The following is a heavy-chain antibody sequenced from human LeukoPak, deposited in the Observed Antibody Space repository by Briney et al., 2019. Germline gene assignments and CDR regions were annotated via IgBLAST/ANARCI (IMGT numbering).Heavy chain of an antibody. V-gene: IGHV4-39*01. CDR2: IYNSGIM. J-gene: IGHJ4*02. CDR1: GGSISSRRYY. D-gene: IGHD4-17*01. CDR3: ARHVGRAGDEPYFDY. Sequence: SETLSLTCTVSGGSISSRRYYWGWIRQPPGQGLEWIGSIYNSGIMYYDPSLRSRVTISVDTSKNQFSLNLISVTAADTAVYYCARHVGRAGDEPYFDYWGQGALVTVSS.